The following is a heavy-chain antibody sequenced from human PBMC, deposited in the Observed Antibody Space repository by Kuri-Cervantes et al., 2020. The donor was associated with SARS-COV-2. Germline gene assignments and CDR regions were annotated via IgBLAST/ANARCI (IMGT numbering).Heavy chain of an antibody. CDR3: ARKSYYYGSGSYYGSRPYYYYYGMDV. D-gene: IGHD3-10*01. Sequence: GGSLRLSCKASGGTFSSYAISWVRQAPGQGLEWMGRIIPIFGTANYAQEFQGRATITADESTSTAYMELSSLRSEDTAVYYCARKSYYYGSGSYYGSRPYYYYYGMDVWGQGTTVTVSS. CDR1: GGTFSSYA. J-gene: IGHJ6*02. CDR2: IIPIFGTA. V-gene: IGHV1-69*15.